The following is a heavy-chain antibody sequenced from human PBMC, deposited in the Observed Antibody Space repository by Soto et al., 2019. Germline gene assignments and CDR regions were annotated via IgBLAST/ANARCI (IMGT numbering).Heavy chain of an antibody. Sequence: ASVKVSCKASGYTFTNYGISWVRQAPGQGLEWMGWISAYNGNTNSAQKFQGRVTMTTDTSASTAYMELRSLRSDDTAVYYCARDIPLPNWNWWGYYYGMDVWGQGTTVTVSS. CDR3: ARDIPLPNWNWWGYYYGMDV. CDR2: ISAYNGNT. D-gene: IGHD2-8*02. CDR1: GYTFTNYG. J-gene: IGHJ6*02. V-gene: IGHV1-18*01.